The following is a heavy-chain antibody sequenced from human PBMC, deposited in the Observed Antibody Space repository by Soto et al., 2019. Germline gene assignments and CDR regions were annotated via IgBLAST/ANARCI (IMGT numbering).Heavy chain of an antibody. Sequence: TSETLSLTCTVSGGSFSSGGYYWNWIRQRPGKGLEWIGNIYYSGTTYHNPSLKSRVTLSVDTSKRQFTLKVSSVTAADTAAYYCAREKIVATTHYYFGMDVWGQGITVTVSS. J-gene: IGHJ6*02. CDR3: AREKIVATTHYYFGMDV. D-gene: IGHD5-12*01. CDR2: IYYSGTT. CDR1: GGSFSSGGYY. V-gene: IGHV4-31*03.